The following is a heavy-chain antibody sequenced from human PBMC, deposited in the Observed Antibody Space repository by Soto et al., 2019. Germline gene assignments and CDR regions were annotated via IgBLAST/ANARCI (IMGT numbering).Heavy chain of an antibody. D-gene: IGHD3-10*01. CDR3: ARHTVDYYGSDFQH. Sequence: SETLSLTCTVSGGSISSSNYYWGWIRQPPGKGLEWIGSIYYSGSTYYNPSLKSRATISVDTSKNQFSLKLSSVTAADTAVYYCARHTVDYYGSDFQHWGQGTLVTVS. CDR2: IYYSGST. CDR1: GGSISSSNYY. V-gene: IGHV4-39*01. J-gene: IGHJ1*01.